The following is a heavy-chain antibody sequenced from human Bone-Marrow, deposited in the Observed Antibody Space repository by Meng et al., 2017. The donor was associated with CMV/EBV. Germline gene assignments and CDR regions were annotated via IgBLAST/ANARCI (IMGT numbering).Heavy chain of an antibody. CDR1: VFTFGDYA. CDR2: IRSKAYGGTT. V-gene: IGHV3-49*04. D-gene: IGHD2/OR15-2a*01. CDR3: TSCKSDLSADY. J-gene: IGHJ4*02. Sequence: GESLKTSCRTSVFTFGDYAMKWVRPAPGKGLEWVGFIRSKAYGGTTEYAASVKGRFTISRDDSKSIAYLQMNNLKTEDTAVYYCTSCKSDLSADYWGRGTLVTVSS.